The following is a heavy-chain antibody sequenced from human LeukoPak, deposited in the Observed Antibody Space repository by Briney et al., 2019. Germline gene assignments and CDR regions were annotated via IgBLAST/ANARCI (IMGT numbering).Heavy chain of an antibody. Sequence: GGSLRLSCAASGFTFRSYAMSWVRQAPGKGLEWVSAISGSGGSTYYADSVKGRFTISRDNSKNTLYLQMNSLRAEDTAVYYCAKDVSPTMVRGVIIAFDYWGQGTLVTVSS. J-gene: IGHJ4*02. D-gene: IGHD3-10*01. V-gene: IGHV3-23*01. CDR1: GFTFRSYA. CDR3: AKDVSPTMVRGVIIAFDY. CDR2: ISGSGGST.